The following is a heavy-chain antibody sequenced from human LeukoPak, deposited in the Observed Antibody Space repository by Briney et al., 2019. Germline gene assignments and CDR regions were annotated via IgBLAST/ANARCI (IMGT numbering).Heavy chain of an antibody. V-gene: IGHV1-18*01. J-gene: IGHJ4*02. CDR1: GYTCTSYG. D-gene: IGHD6-19*01. Sequence: ASVKVSCKASGYTCTSYGISWVRQAPGQGLEWMGWISAYNGNTNYAQKLQGRVTMTTDTSTSTAYMELRSLRSDDTAVYYCARDLRIAVAGPGPEFDYWGQGTLVTVSS. CDR2: ISAYNGNT. CDR3: ARDLRIAVAGPGPEFDY.